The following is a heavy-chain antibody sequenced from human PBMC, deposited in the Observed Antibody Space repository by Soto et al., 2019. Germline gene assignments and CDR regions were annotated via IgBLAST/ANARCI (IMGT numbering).Heavy chain of an antibody. V-gene: IGHV1-69*13. CDR3: ARGTHYDSSGYYLNPTYYYYYYGMDV. Sequence: ASVKVSCKASGGTFSSYAISWVRQAPGQGLEWMGGIIPIFGTANYAQKFQGRVTITADESTSTAYMELSSLRSEDTAVYYCARGTHYDSSGYYLNPTYYYYYYGMDVWGQGTKVTVSS. D-gene: IGHD3-22*01. CDR1: GGTFSSYA. CDR2: IIPIFGTA. J-gene: IGHJ6*02.